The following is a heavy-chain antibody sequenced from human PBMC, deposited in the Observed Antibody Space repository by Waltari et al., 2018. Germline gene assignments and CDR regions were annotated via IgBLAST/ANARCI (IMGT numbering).Heavy chain of an antibody. D-gene: IGHD1-7*01. Sequence: QVQLQESGPGLVKPSETLSLTCTVSGGSLSGYYWTWIRQPPGKGLEWIGYIYFSGGTNYTPSLKSRLTMSVDTSKNQFSLTLTSVTAADTAVYYCARRSGNYGQDFDYWGQGILVTVSS. CDR1: GGSLSGYY. CDR2: IYFSGGT. CDR3: ARRSGNYGQDFDY. V-gene: IGHV4-59*01. J-gene: IGHJ4*02.